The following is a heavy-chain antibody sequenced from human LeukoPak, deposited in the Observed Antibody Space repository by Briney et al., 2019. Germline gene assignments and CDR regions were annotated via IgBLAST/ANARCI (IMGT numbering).Heavy chain of an antibody. CDR2: MNPNSGNT. D-gene: IGHD2-8*02. CDR3: ARDLSEKYCIDY. V-gene: IGHV1-8*01. CDR1: GYTFTGYD. Sequence: GASVKVSCKASGYTFTGYDINWVRQATGQGLEWMGWMNPNSGNTGYAQKFQGRVTMTRNTSISTAYMELSSLRSEDTAVYYCARDLSEKYCIDYWGQGTLVTVSS. J-gene: IGHJ4*02.